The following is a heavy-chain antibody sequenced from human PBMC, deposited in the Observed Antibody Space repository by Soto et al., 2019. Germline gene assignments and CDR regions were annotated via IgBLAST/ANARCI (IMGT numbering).Heavy chain of an antibody. Sequence: QVQLVQSGAEVKKPGSSVKVSCKASGGTFSSYAIRWVRQAPGQGLEWMGGIIPIFGTANYAQKFQGRVTITADESTSTAYMELSSLRSEDTAVYYCARVGMAAAGTYYYYGMDVWGQGTTVTVSS. CDR2: IIPIFGTA. D-gene: IGHD6-13*01. V-gene: IGHV1-69*01. CDR3: ARVGMAAAGTYYYYGMDV. J-gene: IGHJ6*02. CDR1: GGTFSSYA.